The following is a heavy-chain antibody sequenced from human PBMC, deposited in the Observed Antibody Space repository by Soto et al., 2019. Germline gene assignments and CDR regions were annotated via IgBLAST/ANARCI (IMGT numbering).Heavy chain of an antibody. CDR1: GGSISSSSYY. D-gene: IGHD2-15*01. CDR2: IYYSGST. V-gene: IGHV4-39*01. Sequence: QLQLQESGPGLVKPSETLSLTCTVSGGSISSSSYYWGWIRQPPGKGLEWIGSIYYSGSTYYNPSLKSRVTISVDTSKSQFSLKLSSVTAADTAVYYCARAPLYVVVVAADAFDIWGQGTMVTVSS. J-gene: IGHJ3*02. CDR3: ARAPLYVVVVAADAFDI.